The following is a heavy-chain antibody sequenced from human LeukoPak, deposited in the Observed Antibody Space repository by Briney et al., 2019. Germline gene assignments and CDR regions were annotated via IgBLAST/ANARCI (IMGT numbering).Heavy chain of an antibody. Sequence: SQTLSLTCIVSGGSIISGDYYWSWIRQPPGKGREWIGYIYHNGDTYYNSSLKSRVAISADTSKNQFSLKLSSVTAADTAVYYCARAGVVPAAINRAFDIWGQGSVVTVSS. V-gene: IGHV4-30-4*08. J-gene: IGHJ3*02. CDR1: GGSIISGDYY. CDR3: ARAGVVPAAINRAFDI. CDR2: IYHNGDT. D-gene: IGHD2-2*02.